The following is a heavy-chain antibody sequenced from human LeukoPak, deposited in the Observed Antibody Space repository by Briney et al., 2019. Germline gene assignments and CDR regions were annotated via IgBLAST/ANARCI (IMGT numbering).Heavy chain of an antibody. D-gene: IGHD5-18*01. V-gene: IGHV5-10-1*01. CDR3: ARLGYRYGNHYYYGMDV. CDR2: IDPSDSYT. J-gene: IGHJ6*02. CDR1: GYSFSSYW. Sequence: GESLKISCKGSGYSFSSYWISWVRQMPGKGLEWMGRIDPSDSYTNYSPSFQGHVTISADKSISTAYLQWSSLKASDTAMYYCARLGYRYGNHYYYGMDVWGQGTTVTVPS.